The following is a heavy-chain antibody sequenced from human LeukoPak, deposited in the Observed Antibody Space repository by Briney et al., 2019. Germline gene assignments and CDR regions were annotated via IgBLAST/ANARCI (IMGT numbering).Heavy chain of an antibody. CDR1: GFTVSSNY. CDR3: ARDGYNHGDFDY. V-gene: IGHV3-53*01. D-gene: IGHD5-24*01. CDR2: IYSGGST. J-gene: IGHJ4*02. Sequence: GSLRLSCAASGFTVSSNYMSWVRQAPGKGLEWVSVIYSGGSTYYADSVKGRFTISRDNSKNTLYLQMNSLRAEGTAVYYCARDGYNHGDFDYWGQGTLVTVSS.